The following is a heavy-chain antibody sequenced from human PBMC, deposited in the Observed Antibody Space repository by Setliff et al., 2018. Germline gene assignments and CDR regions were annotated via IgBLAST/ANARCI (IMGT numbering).Heavy chain of an antibody. V-gene: IGHV1-2*06. CDR1: GYTFTGYY. CDR3: ARRMWELRSDAFDI. J-gene: IGHJ3*02. D-gene: IGHD1-26*01. CDR2: INPNSGGT. Sequence: ASVKVSCKASGYTFTGYYMHWVRQAPGQGLEWMGRINPNSGGTNYARKFQGRVTMTRDTSTSTVYMELSSLRSEDTAVYYCARRMWELRSDAFDIWGQGTMVTVSS.